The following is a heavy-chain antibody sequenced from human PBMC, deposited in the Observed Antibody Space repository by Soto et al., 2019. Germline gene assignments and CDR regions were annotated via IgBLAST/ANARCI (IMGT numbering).Heavy chain of an antibody. Sequence: GASVKVSCKVSGYTLTELSMHWVRQAPGKGLEWMGGFDPEDGETIYAQKIQGRVTMTEDTSTDTAYMELSSLRSEDAAVYYCATATEGGQYYMDNWGKETTGTVSS. V-gene: IGHV1-24*01. J-gene: IGHJ6*03. CDR1: GYTLTELS. D-gene: IGHD2-21*02. CDR2: FDPEDGET. CDR3: ATATEGGQYYMDN.